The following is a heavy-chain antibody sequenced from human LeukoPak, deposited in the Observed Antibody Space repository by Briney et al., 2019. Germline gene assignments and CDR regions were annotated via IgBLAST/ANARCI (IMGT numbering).Heavy chain of an antibody. V-gene: IGHV3-73*01. Sequence: GGSLRLSCAASGFTFSGSAMHWVRQASGKGLEWVGRIRSKTNNYATAYAASVKGRFTISRDDSKNTAYLQINSLKTDDTAVYYCARANYYYMDVWGKGTTVTVSS. CDR3: ARANYYYMDV. CDR2: IRSKTNNYAT. J-gene: IGHJ6*03. CDR1: GFTFSGSA.